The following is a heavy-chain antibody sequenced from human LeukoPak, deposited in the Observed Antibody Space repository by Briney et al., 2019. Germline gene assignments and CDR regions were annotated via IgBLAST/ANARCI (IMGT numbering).Heavy chain of an antibody. CDR1: GGSISSSSYY. CDR3: ARMAVAYYFDY. Sequence: SETLSLTCTVSGGSISSSSYYWGWIRQPPGKGLEWIGSIYYSGSTYYNPSLKSRVTISVDTSKNQFSLKLSSVTAADTAVYYCARMAVAYYFDYWGQGTLVTVSS. V-gene: IGHV4-39*01. CDR2: IYYSGST. J-gene: IGHJ4*02. D-gene: IGHD6-19*01.